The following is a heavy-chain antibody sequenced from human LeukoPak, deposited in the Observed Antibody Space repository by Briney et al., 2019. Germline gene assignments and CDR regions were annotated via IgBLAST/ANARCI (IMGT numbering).Heavy chain of an antibody. CDR2: IFNSGSS. D-gene: IGHD5-24*01. CDR1: DGSLSSYY. CDR3: ARVQLPDVTGAFDI. J-gene: IGHJ3*02. Sequence: PSETLSLTCTVSDGSLSSYYWSWIRQPPGKGLEWIGYIFNSGSSSYNPSLKSRAIISVDTSKNQFSLMVSSVTAADTAVYYCARVQLPDVTGAFDIWGQGTMVTVSS. V-gene: IGHV4-59*01.